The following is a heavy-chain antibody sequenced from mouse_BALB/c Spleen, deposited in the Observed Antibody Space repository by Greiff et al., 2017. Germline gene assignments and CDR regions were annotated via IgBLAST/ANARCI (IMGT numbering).Heavy chain of an antibody. Sequence: EVMLVESGGDLVKPGGSLKLSCAASGFTFSSYGMSWVRQTPDKRLEWVATISSGGSYTYYPDSVKGRFTISRDNAKNTLYLQMSSLKSEDTAMYYCARQSITTVVEEDAMDYWGQGTSVTVSS. CDR2: ISSGGSYT. CDR1: GFTFSSYG. CDR3: ARQSITTVVEEDAMDY. J-gene: IGHJ4*01. D-gene: IGHD1-1*01. V-gene: IGHV5-6*01.